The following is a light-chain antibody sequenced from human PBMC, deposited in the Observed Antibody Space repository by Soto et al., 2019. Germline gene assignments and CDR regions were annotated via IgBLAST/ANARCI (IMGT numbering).Light chain of an antibody. Sequence: DIVMTQSPLSLPVTPGEPASISCRSSQSLLHSNGYNYLDWYLQKPGQSPQLLIYLGSNRASGVPASSSVSGSGTDFTLKISRVESADVAVYYYMPALLTPYTFGQGTNLEIK. V-gene: IGKV2-28*01. CDR3: MPALLTPYT. CDR1: QSLLHSNGYNY. J-gene: IGKJ2*01. CDR2: LGS.